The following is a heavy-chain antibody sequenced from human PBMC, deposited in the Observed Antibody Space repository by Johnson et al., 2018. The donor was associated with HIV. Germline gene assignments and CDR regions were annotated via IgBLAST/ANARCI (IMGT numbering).Heavy chain of an antibody. D-gene: IGHD6-6*01. CDR1: GITVSSNY. CDR2: ISWNSGSI. V-gene: IGHV3-9*01. CDR3: ARDSGQQLADAFDI. J-gene: IGHJ3*02. Sequence: QLVESGGDLVQPGGSLRLSCAASGITVSSNYMTWVRQAPGKGLEWVSGISWNSGSIGYADSVKGRFTISRDNAKNSLYLQMNSLRAEDTAVYYCARDSGQQLADAFDIWGQGTMVTVSS.